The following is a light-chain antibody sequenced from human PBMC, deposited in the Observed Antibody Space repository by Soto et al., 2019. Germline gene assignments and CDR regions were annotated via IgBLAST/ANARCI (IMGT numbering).Light chain of an antibody. J-gene: IGKJ3*01. CDR1: QSVSSNY. CDR3: QHYGSSPFT. Sequence: EIVFTQSPGTLSLSPGERATLSCRASQSVSSNYLAWYQQKPGQAPRLLVYGASIRATGIPDRFSGSGSGTDLTLTISRXEPEDFAVYYCQHYGSSPFTFGPGTKVDIK. V-gene: IGKV3-20*01. CDR2: GAS.